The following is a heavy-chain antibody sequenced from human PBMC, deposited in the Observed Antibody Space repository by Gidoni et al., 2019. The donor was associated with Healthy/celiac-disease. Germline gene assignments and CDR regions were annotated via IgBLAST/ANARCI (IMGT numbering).Heavy chain of an antibody. CDR1: GFTFSSYG. D-gene: IGHD2-8*01. V-gene: IGHV3-30*19. Sequence: QVQLVESGGGLVQPGRSLRLSCAASGFTFSSYGMHWVRQAPGKGLEWVAVRSYDGSNNYYAVPVKGRFTISRDNSKNTLYLQMNSLRAEDTAVYYCAREMGLRGAFDYWGQGTLVTVSS. CDR3: AREMGLRGAFDY. J-gene: IGHJ4*02. CDR2: RSYDGSNN.